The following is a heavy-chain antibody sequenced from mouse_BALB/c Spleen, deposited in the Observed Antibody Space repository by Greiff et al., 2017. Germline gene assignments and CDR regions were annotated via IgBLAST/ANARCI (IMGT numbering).Heavy chain of an antibody. Sequence: QVQLKESGPGLVQPSQSLSITCTVSGFSLTSYGVHWVRQSPGKGLEWLGVIWSGGSTDYNAAFISRLSISKDNSKSQVFFKMNSLQANDTAIYYCAIITTATYWYFDVWGAGTTVTVSS. CDR1: GFSLTSYG. J-gene: IGHJ1*01. V-gene: IGHV2-2*02. D-gene: IGHD1-2*01. CDR3: AIITTATYWYFDV. CDR2: IWSGGST.